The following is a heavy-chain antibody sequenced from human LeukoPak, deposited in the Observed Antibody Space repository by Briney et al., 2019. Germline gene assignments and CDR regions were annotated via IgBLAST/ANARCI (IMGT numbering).Heavy chain of an antibody. CDR2: INPKSCDT. D-gene: IGHD5-12*01. V-gene: IGHV1-2*02. CDR1: DFRDYY. J-gene: IGHJ4*02. Sequence: ASVKVSCKTSDFRDYYMDWVRQAPGQGLEWLGWINPKSCDTDYAQKFQGRVTMTRDTSINTAYMELSGLKPDDTAIYYCASGYSGYDLNYWGQGTQVTVSS. CDR3: ASGYSGYDLNY.